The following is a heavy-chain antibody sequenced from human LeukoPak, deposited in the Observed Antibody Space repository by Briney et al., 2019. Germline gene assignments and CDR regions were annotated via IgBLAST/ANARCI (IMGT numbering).Heavy chain of an antibody. V-gene: IGHV4-61*01. D-gene: IGHD4-11*01. CDR3: ARMYSFFS. J-gene: IGHJ5*02. Sequence: SETLSLTCTVSGGSVSIGNYYWSWIRQPPGKGLEWLGSVSFSGSTNYNPSLKSRVTIPVDTSKNQFSLKLSSVTAADTAVYYCARMYSFFSWGQGTLVTVSS. CDR1: GGSVSIGNYY. CDR2: VSFSGST.